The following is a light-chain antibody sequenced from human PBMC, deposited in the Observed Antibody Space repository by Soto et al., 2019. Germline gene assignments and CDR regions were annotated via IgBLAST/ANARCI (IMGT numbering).Light chain of an antibody. CDR1: QAIGTN. CDR2: AAS. Sequence: EIVMTQSPGTLSVSPGERATLSCRASQAIGTNLAWYQQRPGQAPRLLIYAASSRATDIPARFTGRGSGTEFTLTISSLQPEDFAVYFCQQYSNWPLYTFGQGTKPEI. CDR3: QQYSNWPLYT. J-gene: IGKJ2*01. V-gene: IGKV3-15*01.